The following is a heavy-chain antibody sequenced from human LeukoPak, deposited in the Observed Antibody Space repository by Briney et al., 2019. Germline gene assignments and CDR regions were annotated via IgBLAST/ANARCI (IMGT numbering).Heavy chain of an antibody. Sequence: GGSLRLSCAASGFTFNRYAMSWVRQAPGKGLEWVSAISGDKTYYADSVKGRFTISRDNSKNTLYLQMNSLRAEDTALYYCAKVAVRGGEGDYWGQGTLVTVSS. CDR2: ISGDKT. CDR1: GFTFNRYA. CDR3: AKVAVRGGEGDY. V-gene: IGHV3-23*01. J-gene: IGHJ4*02. D-gene: IGHD3-10*01.